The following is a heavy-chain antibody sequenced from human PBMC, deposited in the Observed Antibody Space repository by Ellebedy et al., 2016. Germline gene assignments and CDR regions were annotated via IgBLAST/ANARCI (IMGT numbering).Heavy chain of an antibody. J-gene: IGHJ4*02. CDR3: ARAVVVVAATPLPYHFDY. CDR1: GGSISSSNW. CDR2: IYHSGST. Sequence: SETLSLTCAVSGGSISSSNWWSWVRQPPGKGLEWIGEIYHSGSTNYNPSLKSRVTISVDKSKNQFPLKLSSVTAADTAVYYCARAVVVVAATPLPYHFDYWGQGTLVTVSS. D-gene: IGHD2-15*01. V-gene: IGHV4-4*02.